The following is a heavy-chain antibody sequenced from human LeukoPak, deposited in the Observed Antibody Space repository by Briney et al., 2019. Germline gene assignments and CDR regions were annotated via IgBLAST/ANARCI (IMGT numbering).Heavy chain of an antibody. CDR3: ARCGSGSYYYYYYMDV. Sequence: SETLSLTCTVSGGSISGYYWSWIRQPPGKGLEWIGYIYYSGSTNYNPSLKSRVTISVDTSKNQFSLKLNSVTAADTAVYYCARCGSGSYYYYYYMDVWGKGTTVTISS. D-gene: IGHD3-10*01. V-gene: IGHV4-59*01. CDR1: GGSISGYY. CDR2: IYYSGST. J-gene: IGHJ6*03.